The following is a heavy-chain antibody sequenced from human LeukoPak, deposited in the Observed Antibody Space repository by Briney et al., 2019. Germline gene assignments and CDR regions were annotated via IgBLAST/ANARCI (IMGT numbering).Heavy chain of an antibody. CDR1: GYTFTSYG. CDR3: VTGGYSSSWRHYYFDY. Sequence: ASVKVSCKASGYTFTSYGISWVRQAPGQGLEWMGWISAYNGNTNYAQKLQGRVTMTTDTSTSTAYMELRSLRSDDTAVYYCVTGGYSSSWRHYYFDYWGQGTLVTVSS. J-gene: IGHJ4*02. CDR2: ISAYNGNT. D-gene: IGHD6-13*01. V-gene: IGHV1-18*01.